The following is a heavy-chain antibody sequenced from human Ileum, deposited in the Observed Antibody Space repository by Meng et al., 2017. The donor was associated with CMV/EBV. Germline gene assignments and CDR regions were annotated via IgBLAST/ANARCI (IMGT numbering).Heavy chain of an antibody. CDR3: TASPGYDFYYDI. D-gene: IGHD3-9*01. Sequence: GESLKISCAGSGLTLSNYGMTWVRQAPGGGLEWLTLSRFRAHYAKPQYAASVYGRFAISRDDSRGIAYLYMNSLRIEDTGVYYCTASPGYDFYYDIWGPGTLVTVSS. V-gene: IGHV3-49*04. CDR2: SRFRAHYAKP. J-gene: IGHJ4*02. CDR1: GLTLSNYG.